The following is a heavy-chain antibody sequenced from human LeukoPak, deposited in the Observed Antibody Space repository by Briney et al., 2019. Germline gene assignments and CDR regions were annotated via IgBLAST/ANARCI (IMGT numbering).Heavy chain of an antibody. J-gene: IGHJ4*02. CDR1: GDSISSSSYY. CDR3: ARGGYQQTSTFDF. CDR2: VFYSGTT. Sequence: STSLSPTRALAGDSISSSSYYSVWIRQPPWKGLERIGGVFYSGTTYYNPSLKSRVTISVDTSKNHFSLQLRSVTAADTAVHYCARGGYQQTSTFDFWGQGTLVTVSS. D-gene: IGHD5-18*01. V-gene: IGHV4-39*07.